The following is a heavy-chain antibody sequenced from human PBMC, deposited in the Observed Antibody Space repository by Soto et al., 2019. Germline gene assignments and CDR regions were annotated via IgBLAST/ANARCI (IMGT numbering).Heavy chain of an antibody. CDR2: IYYSGST. Sequence: PSETLSLTCTVSGGSFSSGSYYWSWIRQPPGKGLEWIGYIYYSGSTNYNPSLKSRVTISVDTTKNQFSLQLSSVTAADTAVYYCAGLGAHYGMDVWGQGTTVTVSS. D-gene: IGHD3-10*01. J-gene: IGHJ6*02. V-gene: IGHV4-61*01. CDR1: GGSFSSGSYY. CDR3: AGLGAHYGMDV.